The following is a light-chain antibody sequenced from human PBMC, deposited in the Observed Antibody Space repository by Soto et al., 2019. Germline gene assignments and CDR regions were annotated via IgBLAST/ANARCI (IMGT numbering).Light chain of an antibody. CDR1: SSDVGAYDY. CDR3: SSYGVRYPWV. V-gene: IGLV2-8*01. CDR2: QVT. Sequence: QSALTQPPSASGSPGQSVTISCTGTSSDVGAYDYVSWFQQHPGKAPKLIIYQVTQRPSGVPDRFSGSKSGSTASLTVSGLQAEDEADYFCSSYGVRYPWVFGGGTQMTVL. J-gene: IGLJ3*02.